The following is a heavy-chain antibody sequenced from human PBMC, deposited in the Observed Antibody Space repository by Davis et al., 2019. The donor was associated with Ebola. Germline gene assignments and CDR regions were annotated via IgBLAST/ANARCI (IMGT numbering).Heavy chain of an antibody. D-gene: IGHD6-19*01. CDR2: IYHSGST. CDR3: ARVGYSSGDYGMDV. CDR1: GDSISSSNW. J-gene: IGHJ6*02. V-gene: IGHV4-4*02. Sequence: MPSETLSLTCAVSGDSISSSNWWSWVRQPPGKGLEWIGEIYHSGSTNYNPSLKSRVTISVDKAKNQFSLKLNSVTAADTAVYYCARVGYSSGDYGMDVWGQGTTVTVSS.